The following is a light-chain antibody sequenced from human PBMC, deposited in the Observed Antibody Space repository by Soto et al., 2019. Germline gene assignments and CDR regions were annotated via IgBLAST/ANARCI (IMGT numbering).Light chain of an antibody. J-gene: IGKJ4*01. Sequence: EIVMTQSPATLSVSPGERATLSCRASQSVGSTLAWYQQKPGQAPRLLIYGASTRATGVPARFSGSGSGTEFTPTISSLQAEDLAVYYCQQYHDWPPLTFGGGTKVEIK. CDR3: QQYHDWPPLT. CDR1: QSVGST. CDR2: GAS. V-gene: IGKV3-15*01.